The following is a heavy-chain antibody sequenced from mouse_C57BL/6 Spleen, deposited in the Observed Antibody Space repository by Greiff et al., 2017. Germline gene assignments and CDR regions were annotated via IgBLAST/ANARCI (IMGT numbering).Heavy chain of an antibody. CDR2: IYPGSGST. V-gene: IGHV1-55*01. CDR1: GYTFTSYW. J-gene: IGHJ3*01. CDR3: ARYYYGSSPWFAY. D-gene: IGHD1-1*01. Sequence: QVQLQQSGAELVKPGASVKMSCKASGYTFTSYWITWVKQRPGQGLEWIGDIYPGSGSTNYNEKFKSKAPLTVDTSSSTAYMQLSSLTSEDSAVYYCARYYYGSSPWFAYWGQGTLVTVSA.